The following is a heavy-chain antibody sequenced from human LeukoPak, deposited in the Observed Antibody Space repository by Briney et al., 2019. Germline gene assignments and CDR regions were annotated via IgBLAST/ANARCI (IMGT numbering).Heavy chain of an antibody. CDR3: ARTYYDFWSGYWGTYFDY. Sequence: ASVKVSCKASGYTFTGYYMHWVRQAPGQGLEWMGWINPNSGGTNYAQKFQGRVTMTRDTSISTAYMELSSLRSEDTAVYYCARTYYDFWSGYWGTYFDYWGQGTLVTVSS. D-gene: IGHD3-3*01. CDR2: INPNSGGT. CDR1: GYTFTGYY. J-gene: IGHJ4*02. V-gene: IGHV1-2*02.